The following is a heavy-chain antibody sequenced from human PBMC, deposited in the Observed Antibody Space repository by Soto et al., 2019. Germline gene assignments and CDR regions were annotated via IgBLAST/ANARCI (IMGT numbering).Heavy chain of an antibody. J-gene: IGHJ6*03. D-gene: IGHD2-8*01. CDR3: ARDLNHCTNGVCLRPYYYYYMDV. V-gene: IGHV3-74*01. Sequence: GGSLRLSCAASGFTFSSYWMHWVRQAPGKGLVWVSRINSDGSSTSYADSVKGRFTISRDNAKNTLYLQMNSLRAEDTAVYYCARDLNHCTNGVCLRPYYYYYMDVWGKGTTVTVSS. CDR2: INSDGSST. CDR1: GFTFSSYW.